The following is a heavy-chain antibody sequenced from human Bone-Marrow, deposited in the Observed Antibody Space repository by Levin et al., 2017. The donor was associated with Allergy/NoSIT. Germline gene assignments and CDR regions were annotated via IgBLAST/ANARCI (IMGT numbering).Heavy chain of an antibody. D-gene: IGHD2-15*01. J-gene: IGHJ6*02. V-gene: IGHV4-39*01. CDR1: GASISSSNFY. CDR2: ISYSGNT. Sequence: KSSETLSLTCSVSGASISSSNFYWGWIRQPPGKGLEWIVSISYSGNTYFNPSLKSRVTTSVDTSKNQFSLKLSSVTAADTAVYYCARLPGYCSGGSCTGYYTMDVWGQGTTVTVSS. CDR3: ARLPGYCSGGSCTGYYTMDV.